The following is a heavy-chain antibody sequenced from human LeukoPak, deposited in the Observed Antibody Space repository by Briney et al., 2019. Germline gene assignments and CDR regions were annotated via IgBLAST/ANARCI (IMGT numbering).Heavy chain of an antibody. CDR1: GGSFSGYY. CDR3: ARGLWFGEPHAFDI. J-gene: IGHJ3*02. Sequence: PSETLSLTCAVYGGSFSGYYWSWIRQPPGKRLEWIGEINHSGSTNYNPSLKSRVTISVDTSKNQFSLKLSSVTAADTAVYYCARGLWFGEPHAFDIWGQGTMVTVSS. V-gene: IGHV4-34*01. CDR2: INHSGST. D-gene: IGHD3-10*01.